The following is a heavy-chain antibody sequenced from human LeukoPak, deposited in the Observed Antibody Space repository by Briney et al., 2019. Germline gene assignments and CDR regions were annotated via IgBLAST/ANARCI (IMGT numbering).Heavy chain of an antibody. D-gene: IGHD2/OR15-2a*01. J-gene: IGHJ4*02. CDR3: ARGSMTGDY. CDR1: GFTFSDYY. CDR2: ISSSSSYT. V-gene: IGHV3-11*06. Sequence: RGSLRLSCAASGFTFSDYYMSWIRQAPGKGLEWVSYISSSSSYTNYADSVKGRFTISRDNAKNSLYLQMNSLRAEDTAVYYCARGSMTGDYWGQGTLVTVSS.